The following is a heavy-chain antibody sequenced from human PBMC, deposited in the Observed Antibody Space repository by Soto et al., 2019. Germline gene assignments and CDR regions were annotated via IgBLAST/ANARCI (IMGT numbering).Heavy chain of an antibody. CDR3: ARKTLEASGHFDY. CDR1: GGSISRYY. CDR2: IYYSGNT. Sequence: PSETLSLTCTVSGGSISRYYWSWIRQPPGKGLEWIGYIYYSGNTDYNPSLKSRVTISVDTSKNQFSLNLNSVTAADTAVYYCARKTLEASGHFDYWGQGTQVTVSS. V-gene: IGHV4-59*12. D-gene: IGHD2-21*01. J-gene: IGHJ4*02.